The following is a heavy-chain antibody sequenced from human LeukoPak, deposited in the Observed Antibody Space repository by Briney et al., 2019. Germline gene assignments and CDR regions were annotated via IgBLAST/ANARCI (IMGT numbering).Heavy chain of an antibody. V-gene: IGHV1-2*02. CDR2: INPSSGVT. CDR1: GYTFTAYY. D-gene: IGHD6-13*01. CDR3: ARVIIGHDSSSNFDY. Sequence: VASVKVSCKASGYTFTAYYFHWVRQAPGQGLEWVGCINPSSGVTNYAQKFQGRVTITRDTSISTAYMELSGLRSDDTAVYYCARVIIGHDSSSNFDYWGQGTLVTVSS. J-gene: IGHJ4*02.